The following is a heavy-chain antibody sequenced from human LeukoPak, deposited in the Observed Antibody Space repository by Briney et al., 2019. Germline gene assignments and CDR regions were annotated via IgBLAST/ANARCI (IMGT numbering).Heavy chain of an antibody. J-gene: IGHJ4*02. V-gene: IGHV1-18*01. D-gene: IGHD6-6*01. CDR1: GYTFTSYD. CDR2: ISAYNGNT. Sequence: ASVKVSCKASGYTFTSYDINWVRQAPGQGLEWMGWISAYNGNTNYAQKLQGRVTMTTDTSTSTAYMELRSLRSDDTAVYYCARDFVGIAARLCGYWGQGTLVTVSS. CDR3: ARDFVGIAARLCGY.